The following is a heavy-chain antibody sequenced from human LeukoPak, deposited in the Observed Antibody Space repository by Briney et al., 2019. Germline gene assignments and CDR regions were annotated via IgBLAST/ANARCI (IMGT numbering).Heavy chain of an antibody. CDR2: IKQDGSEK. D-gene: IGHD1-26*01. CDR1: GFTFSSYW. V-gene: IGHV3-7*01. Sequence: GGSLRLSCAASGFTFSSYWMSWVRQAPGKGLEWVANIKQDGSEKYYVDSVKGRFTISRDNAKNPLYLQMNSLRAEDTAVYYCARMVGATTGRAFDIWGQGTMVTVSS. J-gene: IGHJ3*02. CDR3: ARMVGATTGRAFDI.